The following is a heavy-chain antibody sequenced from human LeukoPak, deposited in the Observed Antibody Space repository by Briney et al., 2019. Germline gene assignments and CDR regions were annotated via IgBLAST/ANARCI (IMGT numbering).Heavy chain of an antibody. Sequence: PSETLSLTCAVYGGSFSGYYWSWIRQPPGKGQEWIGEINHSGSTNYNPSLKSRVTISVDTSKNQFSLKLSPVTAADTAVYYCARVSDFWSGYRQYNWFDPWGQGTLVTVSS. V-gene: IGHV4-34*01. CDR3: ARVSDFWSGYRQYNWFDP. J-gene: IGHJ5*02. CDR1: GGSFSGYY. D-gene: IGHD3-3*01. CDR2: INHSGST.